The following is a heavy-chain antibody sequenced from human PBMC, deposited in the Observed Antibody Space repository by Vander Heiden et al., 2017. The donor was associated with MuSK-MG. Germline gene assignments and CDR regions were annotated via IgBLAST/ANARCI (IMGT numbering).Heavy chain of an antibody. J-gene: IGHJ4*02. V-gene: IGHV3-23*01. CDR1: GFTFSNYA. D-gene: IGHD1-20*01. CDR2: ISGSGGTT. CDR3: ARYNRGLDY. Sequence: EVQVLESGGGLVQPGGSMRPSCAASGFTFSNYAMSWVRQAPGKGLDWVSTISGSGGTTYYADSVKGRFTISRDNSKNTLYLQMDSLRAEDTAVYYCARYNRGLDYWGQGTLVTVSS.